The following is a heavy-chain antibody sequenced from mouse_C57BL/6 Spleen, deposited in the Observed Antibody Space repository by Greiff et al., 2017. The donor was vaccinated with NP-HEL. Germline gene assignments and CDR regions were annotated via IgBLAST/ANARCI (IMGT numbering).Heavy chain of an antibody. D-gene: IGHD1-1*01. CDR3: ARHTGGSPYAMDY. CDR2: ISSGGSYT. Sequence: EVKLMESGGDLVKPGGSLKLSCAASGFTFSSYGMSWVRQTPDKRLEWVATISSGGSYTYYPDSVKGRFTISRDNAKNTLYLQMSSLKSEDTAMYYWARHTGGSPYAMDYWGQGTSVTVSS. J-gene: IGHJ4*01. V-gene: IGHV5-6*01. CDR1: GFTFSSYG.